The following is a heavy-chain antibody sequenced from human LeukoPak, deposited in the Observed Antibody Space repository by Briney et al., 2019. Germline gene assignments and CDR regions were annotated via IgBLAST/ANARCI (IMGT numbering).Heavy chain of an antibody. CDR3: ARLLSSWYGDYYYYYGMDV. CDR2: IYYSGSA. J-gene: IGHJ6*02. D-gene: IGHD6-13*01. Sequence: SETLSLTCTVSGGSISSYYWSWIRQPPGKGLEWNGYIYYSGSANYNPSLKSRVTISVDTSKNQFSLKLSSVTAADTAVYYCARLLSSWYGDYYYYYGMDVWGQGTTVTVSS. V-gene: IGHV4-59*08. CDR1: GGSISSYY.